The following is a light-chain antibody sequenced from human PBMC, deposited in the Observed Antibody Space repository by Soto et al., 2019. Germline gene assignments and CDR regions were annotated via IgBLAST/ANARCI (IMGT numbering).Light chain of an antibody. CDR3: QQRTDWSFT. V-gene: IGKV3-11*01. J-gene: IGKJ3*01. Sequence: EVVLTQSPATLSLSPGERATLSCRASQSVGRYLAWYQHKPGQAPRLLIFDASTRAAGIPARFTGSGSGTDFTPTISSLEPEDFAVYYCQQRTDWSFTFGPGTKVDVK. CDR2: DAS. CDR1: QSVGRY.